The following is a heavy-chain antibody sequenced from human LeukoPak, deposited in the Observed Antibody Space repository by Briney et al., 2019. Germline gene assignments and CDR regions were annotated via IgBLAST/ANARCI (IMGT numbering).Heavy chain of an antibody. CDR2: IYTSGST. Sequence: PSETLSLTCPVSGGSISSYYWSWIRQPAGKGLEWIGRIYTSGSTNYNPSLKSRVTMSVDTSKSQFSLKLSSVTAADTAVYYCARDPGYSSPWYFDLWGRGTLVTVSS. D-gene: IGHD5-18*01. J-gene: IGHJ2*01. CDR1: GGSISSYY. V-gene: IGHV4-4*07. CDR3: ARDPGYSSPWYFDL.